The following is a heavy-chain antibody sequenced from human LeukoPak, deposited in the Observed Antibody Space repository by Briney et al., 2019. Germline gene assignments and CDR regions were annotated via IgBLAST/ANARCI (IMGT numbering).Heavy chain of an antibody. D-gene: IGHD2-21*01. CDR2: ISGSGGST. CDR1: GLTFSSYG. Sequence: GGTLRLSCAASGLTFSSYGMSWVRQAPGKGLEWVSVISGSGGSTYYADSVQGRFTISRDNSKNTLYLQMNSLRAEDAAVYYCAKAPVTSCRGAYCYPFDYWGQGTLVTVSS. J-gene: IGHJ4*02. CDR3: AKAPVTSCRGAYCYPFDY. V-gene: IGHV3-23*01.